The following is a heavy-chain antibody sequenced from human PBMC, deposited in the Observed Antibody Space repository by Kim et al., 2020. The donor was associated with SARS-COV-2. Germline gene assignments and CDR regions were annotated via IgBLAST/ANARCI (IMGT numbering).Heavy chain of an antibody. Sequence: ASVKVSCKSSGYTFSTYGISWVRQAPGQGLEWMGWISADSGNTKYAQKFQDRVTLTKDTSTTTAYMELRSLRSDDTAVYYCARDRDYRFDYWGQGTLVTV. CDR2: ISADSGNT. CDR3: ARDRDYRFDY. D-gene: IGHD3-16*02. CDR1: GYTFSTYG. J-gene: IGHJ4*02. V-gene: IGHV1-18*01.